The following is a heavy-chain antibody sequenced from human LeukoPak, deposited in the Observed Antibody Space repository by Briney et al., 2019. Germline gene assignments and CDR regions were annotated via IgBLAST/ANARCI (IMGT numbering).Heavy chain of an antibody. CDR1: GFTFSTYA. D-gene: IGHD2-2*01. V-gene: IGHV3-21*01. J-gene: IGHJ4*02. Sequence: PGGSLRLSCAASGFTFSTYAMNWVRQAPGEGLKWVSCITGDSAYIYYADSVKGRFTISRDNAKNSLYLQMNSLRAEDTAVYYCARYGVSSSTSYIYFWGQGTLVTVSS. CDR3: ARYGVSSSTSYIYF. CDR2: ITGDSAYI.